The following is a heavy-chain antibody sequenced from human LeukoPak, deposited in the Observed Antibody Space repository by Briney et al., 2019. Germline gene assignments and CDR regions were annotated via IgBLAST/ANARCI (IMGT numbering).Heavy chain of an antibody. CDR2: IKKDGSEQ. V-gene: IGHV3-7*01. D-gene: IGHD1-1*01. CDR1: GFTLSTIW. J-gene: IGHJ4*02. CDR3: ARVWNDGTVDY. Sequence: GGSLRFSCAASGFTLSTIWMRWDRQAQGKGLEWEANIKKDGSEQHYVDSVKGRFTISRDNAKNSLYLQMTSLRAEDTAVYYCARVWNDGTVDYWGQGTLVTVSS.